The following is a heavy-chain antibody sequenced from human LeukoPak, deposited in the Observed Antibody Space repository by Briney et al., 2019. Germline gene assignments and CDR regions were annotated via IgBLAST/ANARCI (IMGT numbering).Heavy chain of an antibody. CDR1: GGSISSYY. V-gene: IGHV4-59*01. Sequence: PSETLSLTCTVSGGSISSYYWSWIRQPPGKGLEWIGYIYYSGSTNYNPSLKSRVTISVDTSKNQFSLKLSSVTAADTAVYYCARDHDPYYYDSSGYIDAFDIWGQGTMVTVSS. D-gene: IGHD3-22*01. CDR3: ARDHDPYYYDSSGYIDAFDI. J-gene: IGHJ3*02. CDR2: IYYSGST.